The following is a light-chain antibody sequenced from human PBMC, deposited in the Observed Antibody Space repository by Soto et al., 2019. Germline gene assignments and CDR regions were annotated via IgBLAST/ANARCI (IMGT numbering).Light chain of an antibody. V-gene: IGKV1-6*01. CDR3: QNYNQYSRT. Sequence: AIQMTQSPSSLSASVGDRVTITCRASQGIRNDLGWYQQKPGKAPKLLIYAASSLQSGVPSRFSGSGSGTDFTLTISSLQPEDSATYYCQNYNQYSRTFGQGTKVDI. CDR2: AAS. CDR1: QGIRND. J-gene: IGKJ1*01.